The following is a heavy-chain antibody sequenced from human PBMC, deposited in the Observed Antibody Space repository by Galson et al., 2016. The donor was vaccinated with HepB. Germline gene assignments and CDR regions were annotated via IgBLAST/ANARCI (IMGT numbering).Heavy chain of an antibody. D-gene: IGHD3-16*01. CDR2: VCGSADSA. Sequence: SLRLSCAASGFTISTYAMTWVRQAPGKRLEWVTSVCGSADSAHYADSVKGRFTISRDISKNTVFLQMNSLRVIDTAVYYCARDNYGYGNYLDSWGQGTLVTVSS. J-gene: IGHJ4*02. CDR1: GFTISTYA. V-gene: IGHV3-23*01. CDR3: ARDNYGYGNYLDS.